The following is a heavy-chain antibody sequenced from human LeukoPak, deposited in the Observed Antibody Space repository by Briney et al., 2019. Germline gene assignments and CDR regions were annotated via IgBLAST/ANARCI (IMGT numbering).Heavy chain of an antibody. Sequence: ASVKVSCTASGYTLTNYGISWVRQAPGQGLEWMGWISANNGNTNYAQKVQGRVTMTTDTSTSTVYMELRSLRSDDTAVYYCAREINRSYFNWFDPWGQGTLVTVSS. CDR1: GYTLTNYG. V-gene: IGHV1-18*01. CDR2: ISANNGNT. CDR3: AREINRSYFNWFDP. J-gene: IGHJ5*02. D-gene: IGHD1-26*01.